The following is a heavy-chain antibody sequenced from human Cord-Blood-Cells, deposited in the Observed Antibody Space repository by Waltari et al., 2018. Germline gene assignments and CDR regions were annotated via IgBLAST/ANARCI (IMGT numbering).Heavy chain of an antibody. CDR1: GFTVSSNY. J-gene: IGHJ3*02. Sequence: EVQLVESGGGLIQPGGSLRLSCAASGFTVSSNYMRWVRQAPGKGLEWVSVIYSGGSTYYADSGKGRFTISRDNSKNTLYLQMNSLRAEDTAVYYCARDQRHYDSSGYYAFDIWGQGTMVTVSS. CDR2: IYSGGST. CDR3: ARDQRHYDSSGYYAFDI. V-gene: IGHV3-53*01. D-gene: IGHD3-22*01.